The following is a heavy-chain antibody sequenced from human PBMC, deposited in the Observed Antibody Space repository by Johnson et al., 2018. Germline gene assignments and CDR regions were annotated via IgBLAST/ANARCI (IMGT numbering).Heavy chain of an antibody. CDR1: GFTFSSFG. J-gene: IGHJ6*03. CDR3: SRGASTYYYDSSAYYFPRMDV. V-gene: IGHV3-30*03. CDR2: ISYDGSNK. Sequence: QVQLVQSGGGVVQPGRYXRLSCTASGFTFSSFGMHWVRQAPGKGLEWVAVISYDGSNKYYADSVKGRFTIYRDNSKNKLYLQMNSLRAEDTAVYYWSRGASTYYYDSSAYYFPRMDVWGKGTTVTVSS. D-gene: IGHD3-22*01.